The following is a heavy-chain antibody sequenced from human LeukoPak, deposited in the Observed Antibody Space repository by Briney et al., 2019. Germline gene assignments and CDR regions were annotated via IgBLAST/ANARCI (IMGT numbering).Heavy chain of an antibody. CDR3: ASIIGGGGLYYFDD. Sequence: SETLSLTCTVSGGSISSSSYYWGWIRQPPGKGLEWIGSIYYSGSTYYNPSLKSRVTISVDTSKNQFSLKLSSVTAADTAVYYCASIIGGGGLYYFDDWGQGTLVTVSS. J-gene: IGHJ4*02. CDR1: GGSISSSSYY. V-gene: IGHV4-39*01. D-gene: IGHD1-20*01. CDR2: IYYSGST.